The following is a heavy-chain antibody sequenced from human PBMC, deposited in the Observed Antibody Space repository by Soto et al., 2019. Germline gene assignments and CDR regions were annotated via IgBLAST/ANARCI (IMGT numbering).Heavy chain of an antibody. Sequence: QVQLVQSGAEVKKPGASVKVSCKASGHTFIDYYLHWVRQAPGQGLEWMGWINPNSGGTNLALRFQGRVTMTRDTSVSTVYVELSGLRSDDTAVYYCAGGRYYYAMDVWCRGTTVTVSS. CDR3: AGGRYYYAMDV. CDR2: INPNSGGT. V-gene: IGHV1-2*02. D-gene: IGHD3-10*01. CDR1: GHTFIDYY. J-gene: IGHJ6*02.